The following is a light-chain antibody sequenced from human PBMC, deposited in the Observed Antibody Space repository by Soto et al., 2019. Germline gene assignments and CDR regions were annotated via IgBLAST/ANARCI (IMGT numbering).Light chain of an antibody. J-gene: IGKJ1*01. CDR2: KAS. Sequence: DIQMTQSPPTLAASVGDRVTITCRASQSISSWLAWYQQKPGKAPKLLIYKASSLESGVQSRFSGSGSGTEFTLTIRSLQPDDFATYYCKQYNSYSWTFGQGTKVDI. V-gene: IGKV1-5*03. CDR3: KQYNSYSWT. CDR1: QSISSW.